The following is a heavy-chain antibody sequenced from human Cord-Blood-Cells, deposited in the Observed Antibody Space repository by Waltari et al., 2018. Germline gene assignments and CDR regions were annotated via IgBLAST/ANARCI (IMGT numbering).Heavy chain of an antibody. CDR1: GGSFSGYY. Sequence: QVQLQQWGAGLLKPSETLSLTCAVYGGSFSGYYWSWTRQPPGKGLEWIGEINHSGSTNYNPSLKSRVTISVDTSKNQFSLKLSSVTAADTAVYYCARGLGFLEWLYYYYYMDVWGKGTTVTVSS. CDR2: INHSGST. J-gene: IGHJ6*03. V-gene: IGHV4-34*01. CDR3: ARGLGFLEWLYYYYYMDV. D-gene: IGHD3-3*01.